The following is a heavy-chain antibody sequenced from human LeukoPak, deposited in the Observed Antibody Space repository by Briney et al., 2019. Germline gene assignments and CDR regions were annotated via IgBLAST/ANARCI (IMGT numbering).Heavy chain of an antibody. V-gene: IGHV3-74*01. D-gene: IGHD3-22*01. CDR3: ARYYYDSSGRLDY. Sequence: GGSLRLSRAASGFTFSRYWMHWVRQAPGKGLVWVSRISTDGSSTSYADSVKGRFTISRDNAKNTLYLEMNSLRAEDTAVYYCARYYYDSSGRLDYWGQGTLVTVSS. CDR1: GFTFSRYW. CDR2: ISTDGSST. J-gene: IGHJ4*02.